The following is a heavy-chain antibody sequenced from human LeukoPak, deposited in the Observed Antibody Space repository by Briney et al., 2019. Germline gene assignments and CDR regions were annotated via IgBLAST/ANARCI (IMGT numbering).Heavy chain of an antibody. CDR2: VKPSGGT. Sequence: SQTLSLTCTVSGDSITSDNFFWTWIRQPAGKGLEWIGRVKPSGGTDYNLSLTSRVTISVDTSKTQYSLKLSSVTAADTAVYYCARYRLGYLDYWGQGTLVTVSS. D-gene: IGHD5-12*01. J-gene: IGHJ4*02. CDR1: GDSITSDNFF. V-gene: IGHV4-61*02. CDR3: ARYRLGYLDY.